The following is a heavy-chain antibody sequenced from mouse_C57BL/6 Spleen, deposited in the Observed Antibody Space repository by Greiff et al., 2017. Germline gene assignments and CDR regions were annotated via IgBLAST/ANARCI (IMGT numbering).Heavy chain of an antibody. V-gene: IGHV1-72*01. D-gene: IGHD2-3*01. CDR2: IDPNRGGT. J-gene: IGHJ4*01. Sequence: VQLQQSGAELVKPGASVKLSCKASGYTFTSYWMHWEKQRPGRGLEWIGRIDPNRGGTKYNEKFKSKATLTVDKPSSTAYMQLSSLTSEDSAVYYCAILYDGYYDYAMDYWGQGTSVTVSS. CDR3: AILYDGYYDYAMDY. CDR1: GYTFTSYW.